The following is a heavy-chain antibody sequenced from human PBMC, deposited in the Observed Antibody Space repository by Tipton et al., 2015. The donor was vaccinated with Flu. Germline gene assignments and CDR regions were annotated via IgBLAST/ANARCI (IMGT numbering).Heavy chain of an antibody. J-gene: IGHJ6*02. CDR2: IGSSGDT. V-gene: IGHV3-13*01. CDR3: ARGPLPDSNWYNGMDV. Sequence: LSLTCQASGFTFSSYGMHWVRQVTGKGLEWVSGIGSSGDTYYAGSVKGQFTISRENAKNSLYLQMNSLRAGDTAVYYCARGPLPDSNWYNGMDVWGQGTTVTVSS. D-gene: IGHD6-13*01. CDR1: GFTFSSYG.